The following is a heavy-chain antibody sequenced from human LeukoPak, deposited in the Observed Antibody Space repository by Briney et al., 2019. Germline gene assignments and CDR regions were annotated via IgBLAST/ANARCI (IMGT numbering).Heavy chain of an antibody. CDR2: IWNAGSNK. J-gene: IGHJ3*02. CDR1: GFTSRIYA. CDR3: ARDPGYCFNGVCPDDAFDI. V-gene: IGHV3-33*01. Sequence: GRSLRLSCAPSGFTSRIYATHWVRQTPGKGLERVALIWNAGSNKYYEYFVKGRFTISRDNSKNTLYLQMNSLRAEDTAVYYCARDPGYCFNGVCPDDAFDIWGQGTMVTVSS. D-gene: IGHD2-8*01.